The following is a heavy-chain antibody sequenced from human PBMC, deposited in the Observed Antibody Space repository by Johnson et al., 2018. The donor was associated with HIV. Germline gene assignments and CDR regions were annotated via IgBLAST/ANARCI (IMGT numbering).Heavy chain of an antibody. CDR1: GVTFRDYY. D-gene: IGHD3-9*01. CDR3: ARGDYDILTGYAFDI. V-gene: IGHV3-NL1*01. CDR2: VNGNGGST. J-gene: IGHJ3*02. Sequence: QVQLVESGGGVVQPGRSLRLSCAASGVTFRDYYMNWMRQAPEKGLEWVSGVNGNGGSTGYADSVKGRFTISRDNSNNTLYLQMNSLRAEDTAVYYCARGDYDILTGYAFDIWGQGTMVTVSS.